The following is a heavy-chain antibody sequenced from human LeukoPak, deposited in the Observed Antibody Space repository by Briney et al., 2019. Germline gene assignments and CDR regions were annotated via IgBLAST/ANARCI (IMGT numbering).Heavy chain of an antibody. CDR1: GGSISSYY. CDR2: IYTSGST. D-gene: IGHD5-12*01. V-gene: IGHV4-4*07. CDR3: ARATSSYFYYMDV. J-gene: IGHJ6*03. Sequence: TSETLSLTCSVSGGSISSYYWSWFRQPAEKGLEWIGRIYTSGSTYYNPSLKSRVTISADTSKNQFSLNVSSMTAADTAVYYCARATSSYFYYMDVWGKGTTVTISS.